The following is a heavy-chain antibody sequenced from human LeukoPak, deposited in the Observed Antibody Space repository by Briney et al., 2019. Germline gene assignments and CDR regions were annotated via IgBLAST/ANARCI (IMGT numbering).Heavy chain of an antibody. CDR1: GYTFTSYD. Sequence: GASVKVSCKASGYTFTSYDINWVRQATGQGLEWMGWMNPNSGNTGYAQKFQGRVTITRNTSISTAYMELSSLRSEDTAVYYCARVWNGRHYYYMDVWGKGTTVTVSS. V-gene: IGHV1-8*03. CDR2: MNPNSGNT. D-gene: IGHD1-1*01. CDR3: ARVWNGRHYYYMDV. J-gene: IGHJ6*03.